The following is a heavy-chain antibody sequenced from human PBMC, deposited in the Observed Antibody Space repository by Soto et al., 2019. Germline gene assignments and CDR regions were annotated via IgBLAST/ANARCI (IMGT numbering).Heavy chain of an antibody. CDR2: INAFDDDT. CDR1: AYTFTSYH. Sequence: QAQLEQSGPEVKRPGASLKVSCKASAYTFTSYHISWVRQAPGQGLEWIGWINAFDDDTNYSQKFQDRVTMTAHRSTDTAYLDLRSLGSDDTAIYYCARNLYGRAFDIWGQGTMVTVPS. V-gene: IGHV1-18*04. D-gene: IGHD2-8*01. J-gene: IGHJ3*02. CDR3: ARNLYGRAFDI.